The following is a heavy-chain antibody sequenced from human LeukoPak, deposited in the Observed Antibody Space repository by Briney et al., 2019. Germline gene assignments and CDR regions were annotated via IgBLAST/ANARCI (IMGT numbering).Heavy chain of an antibody. Sequence: HVASVKVSCTASGGTFSSYDISWVRQAPGQGLEWMGGITPIFGTAKYAQKFQGRVTITAVESMSTAYMELSSLRSEDTAVYYCARGWLAETTVVTPYNYWGQGTLVTVSS. CDR3: ARGWLAETTVVTPYNY. J-gene: IGHJ4*02. CDR1: GGTFSSYD. CDR2: ITPIFGTA. V-gene: IGHV1-69*13. D-gene: IGHD4-23*01.